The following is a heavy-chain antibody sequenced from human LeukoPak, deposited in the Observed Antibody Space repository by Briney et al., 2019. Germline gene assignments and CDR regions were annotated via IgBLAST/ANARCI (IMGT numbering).Heavy chain of an antibody. CDR3: ARDLVTVTKEFDI. CDR2: IYSCGST. D-gene: IGHD4-17*01. CDR1: GGSIISDN. J-gene: IGHJ3*02. V-gene: IGHV4-59*01. Sequence: SETLSLTCAVSGGSIISDNWSWIWQPPGKGLWWIGYIYSCGSTNYNPSLNSRVNISVDTSKNQFSLKLSSVTAADTAVYYCARDLVTVTKEFDIWGQGTMVSASS.